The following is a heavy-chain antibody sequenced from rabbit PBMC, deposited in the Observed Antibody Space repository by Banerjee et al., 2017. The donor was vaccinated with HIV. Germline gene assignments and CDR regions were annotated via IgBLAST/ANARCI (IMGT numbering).Heavy chain of an antibody. J-gene: IGHJ4*01. Sequence: QSLEESGGDLVKPGASLTLTCTASGFDFYSNAMCWVRQAPGKGLEWIACINTSSGNTVYASWAKGRFTISKTSSTTVTLQMTSLTAADTATYFCARDLAGVIGWNFNLWGPGTLVTVS. CDR3: ARDLAGVIGWNFNL. CDR1: GFDFYSNA. V-gene: IGHV1S40*01. CDR2: INTSSGNT. D-gene: IGHD4-1*01.